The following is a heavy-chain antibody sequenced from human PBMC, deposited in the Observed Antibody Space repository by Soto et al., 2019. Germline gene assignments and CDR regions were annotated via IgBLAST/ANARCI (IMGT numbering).Heavy chain of an antibody. CDR2: IWYDGSNK. D-gene: IGHD6-13*01. J-gene: IGHJ4*02. V-gene: IGHV3-33*01. CDR3: ASTSSSWYGRIDY. CDR1: GFTFSSYG. Sequence: QVQLVESGGGVVQPGRSLRLSCAASGFTFSSYGMHWVRQAPGKGLEWVAVIWYDGSNKDYADSVKGRFTISRDNSKNTLYLQMNSLRAEDTAVYYCASTSSSWYGRIDYWGQGTLVTVSS.